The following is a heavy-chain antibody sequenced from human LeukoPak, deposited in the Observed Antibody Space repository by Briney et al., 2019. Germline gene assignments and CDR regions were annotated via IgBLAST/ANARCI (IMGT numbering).Heavy chain of an antibody. CDR1: GFTFSSYA. J-gene: IGHJ4*02. CDR2: ISGSGGST. Sequence: PGGSLRLSCAASGFTFSSYAMSWVRQAPGKGLEWVSAISGSGGSTYYADSVKGRFTISRDNSKNTLYLQMNSLRAEDTAVYYCAKDRAGGYSYGYWDYWGQGTLVTVSS. CDR3: AKDRAGGYSYGYWDY. V-gene: IGHV3-23*01. D-gene: IGHD5-18*01.